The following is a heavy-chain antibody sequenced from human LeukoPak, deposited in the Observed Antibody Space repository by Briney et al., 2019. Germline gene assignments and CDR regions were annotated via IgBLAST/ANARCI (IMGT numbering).Heavy chain of an antibody. CDR3: ARSLPYGTTWYGRSDF. D-gene: IGHD6-13*01. CDR2: IRQDGDTK. CDR1: GFPFNAYW. V-gene: IGHV3-7*03. J-gene: IGHJ4*02. Sequence: PGGSLRLSCAVSGFPFNAYWMTWVRQAPGKGLEWVANIRQDGDTKYYVDSVKGRFTISRDNAMNSLYLRMNSLRAEDTAIYYCARSLPYGTTWYGRSDFWGQGTLVTVSS.